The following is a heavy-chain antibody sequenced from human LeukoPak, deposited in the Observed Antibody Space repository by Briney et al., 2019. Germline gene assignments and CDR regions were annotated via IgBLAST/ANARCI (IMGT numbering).Heavy chain of an antibody. Sequence: GRSLRLSCAASGFTFSSYGMHWLRQAPGKGLEWVAVISYDGSNKYYADSVKGRFTISRDNSKNTLYLQMNSLRAEDTAVYYCAKGGEIDASPIDWYFDLWGRGTLVTVSS. CDR1: GFTFSSYG. D-gene: IGHD2-2*01. CDR3: AKGGEIDASPIDWYFDL. J-gene: IGHJ2*01. V-gene: IGHV3-30*18. CDR2: ISYDGSNK.